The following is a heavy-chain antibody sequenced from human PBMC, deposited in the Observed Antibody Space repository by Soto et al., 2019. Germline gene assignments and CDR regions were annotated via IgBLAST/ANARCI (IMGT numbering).Heavy chain of an antibody. Sequence: QVQLVESGGGVVQPGRSLRLSCAASGFTFSSYGMHWVRQAPGKGLEWVAVIWYDGSNKYYADSVKGRFTISRDNSKNTLYLQMNSLRAEDTAVYYCARPYSSSSYYYYGMDVWGQGTTVTVS. CDR3: ARPYSSSSYYYYGMDV. V-gene: IGHV3-33*01. D-gene: IGHD6-6*01. CDR2: IWYDGSNK. J-gene: IGHJ6*02. CDR1: GFTFSSYG.